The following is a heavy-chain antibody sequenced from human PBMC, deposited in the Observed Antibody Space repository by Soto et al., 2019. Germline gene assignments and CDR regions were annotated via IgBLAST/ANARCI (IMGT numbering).Heavy chain of an antibody. Sequence: GGSLRLSCAASGFTFSTYSMNWVRQAPGKGLEWIAYITFSSSTTFYADSVKGRFTISRDNAKNSLYLQMNSLRDEDTCVYYCARDNGIEGSFNPWGQGTLVTVSS. CDR2: ITFSSSTT. J-gene: IGHJ5*02. V-gene: IGHV3-48*02. CDR3: ARDNGIEGSFNP. CDR1: GFTFSTYS.